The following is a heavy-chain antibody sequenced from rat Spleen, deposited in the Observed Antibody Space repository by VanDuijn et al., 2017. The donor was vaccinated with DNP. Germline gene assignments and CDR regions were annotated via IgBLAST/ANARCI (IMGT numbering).Heavy chain of an antibody. V-gene: IGHV1-43*01. CDR3: ARSWVGVRGIWFAF. CDR2: FNTGSGGT. J-gene: IGHJ3*01. D-gene: IGHD4-3*01. Sequence: QVQLQQSGAELAKPGSSVKISCKASGNTITSYYISWVKQTTGQGLEYIGYFNTGSGGTNYNEKFKGKATLTIDKSSSTAFMQLSSLTPDDSAVYYCARSWVGVRGIWFAFWGQGTLVTVSS. CDR1: GNTITSYY.